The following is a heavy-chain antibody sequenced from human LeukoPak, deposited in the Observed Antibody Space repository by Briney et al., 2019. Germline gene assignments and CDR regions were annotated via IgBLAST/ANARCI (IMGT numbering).Heavy chain of an antibody. CDR2: ISGSGGST. J-gene: IGHJ4*02. D-gene: IGHD3-16*02. Sequence: GGSLRLSCAASGFTFSSYAMSWVRQAPGKGLEWVSAISGSGGSTYYADSVKGRFTISRDNSKNTLYLQMNSLRAEDTAVYYCARAITFGGVIVIPFDYWGQGTLVTVSS. V-gene: IGHV3-23*01. CDR1: GFTFSSYA. CDR3: ARAITFGGVIVIPFDY.